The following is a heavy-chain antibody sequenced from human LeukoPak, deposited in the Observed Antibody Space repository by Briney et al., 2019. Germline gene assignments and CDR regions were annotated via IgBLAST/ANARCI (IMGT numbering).Heavy chain of an antibody. D-gene: IGHD6-19*01. CDR1: GGTFSSYA. CDR2: IIPILGIA. V-gene: IGHV1-69*04. CDR3: AVAVAGNFDP. Sequence: SVKLSCKASGGTFSSYANSWVRQAPGQGLEWMGRIIPILGIANYAQKFQGRVTITADKSTSTAYMELSSLRSEDTAVYYCAVAVAGNFDPWGQGTLVTVSS. J-gene: IGHJ5*02.